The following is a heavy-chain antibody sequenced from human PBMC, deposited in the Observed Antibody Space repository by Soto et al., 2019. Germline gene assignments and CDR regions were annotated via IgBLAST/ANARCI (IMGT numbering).Heavy chain of an antibody. V-gene: IGHV4-39*07. CDR2: IYSTVST. J-gene: IGHJ5*02. CDR1: SGSISSSLYY. D-gene: IGHD6-13*01. Sequence: KPSETLSLTCSVSSGSISSSLYYWGWIRQPPGKGLEWIGTIYSTVSTNYNPSLKSRVTISVDTSKNQFSLKLSSVTAADTAVYYCARKQQPHNWFDPWGQGTLVTVSS. CDR3: ARKQQPHNWFDP.